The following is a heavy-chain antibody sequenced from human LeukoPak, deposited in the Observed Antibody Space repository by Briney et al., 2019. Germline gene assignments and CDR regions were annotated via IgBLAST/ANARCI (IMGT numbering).Heavy chain of an antibody. CDR1: GDSVSSNRAA. CDR3: ARRRYTGYEGYFDH. J-gene: IGHJ4*02. CDR2: AYYESKWNI. Sequence: SQTLSLTCDISGDSVSSNRAAWNWFRQSPSRGLEWLGRAYYESKWNIDYAVSVKCRITINPDTSKNQFSLHMNSVTPEDTAVYYCARRRYTGYEGYFDHWGQGILVTVSS. V-gene: IGHV6-1*01. D-gene: IGHD5-12*01.